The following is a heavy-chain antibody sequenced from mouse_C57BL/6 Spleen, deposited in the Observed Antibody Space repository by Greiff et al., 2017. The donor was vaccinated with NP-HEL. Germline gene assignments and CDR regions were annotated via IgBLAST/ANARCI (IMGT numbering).Heavy chain of an antibody. CDR2: IDPADSYT. CDR1: GYTFTSYW. Sequence: VQLQQPGAELVMPGASVKLSCKASGYTFTSYWMHWVKQRPGQGLEWIGEIDPADSYTNYNQKFKGKSTLTVDKSSSTAYMQLSSLTSEDSAVYYCAGYDGGFAYWGQGTLVTVSA. CDR3: AGYDGGFAY. V-gene: IGHV1-69*01. J-gene: IGHJ3*01. D-gene: IGHD2-2*01.